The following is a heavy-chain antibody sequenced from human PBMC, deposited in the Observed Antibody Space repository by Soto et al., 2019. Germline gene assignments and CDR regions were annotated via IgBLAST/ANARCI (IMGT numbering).Heavy chain of an antibody. D-gene: IGHD5-18*01. Sequence: ASVKVSCKASGYTFTNYYIHWVRQAPGQGLEWMGIVNPSGYTSTLAQKFQGRLTMTSDTSTTTVYMELGSLTSEDTAVYYCARDLHGAFTTMLNWGQGTLVTVSS. CDR3: ARDLHGAFTTMLN. CDR2: VNPSGYTS. CDR1: GYTFTNYY. V-gene: IGHV1-46*01. J-gene: IGHJ4*02.